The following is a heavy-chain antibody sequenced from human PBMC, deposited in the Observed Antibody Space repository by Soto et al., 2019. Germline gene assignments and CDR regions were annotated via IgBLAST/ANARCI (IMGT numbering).Heavy chain of an antibody. J-gene: IGHJ5*02. CDR3: AKARGCTNGVCYRGYNWFDP. Sequence: GGSLRLSCAASGFTFSSYAMSWVRQAPGKGLEWVSAISGSGGSTYYADSVKGRFTISRDNSKNTLYLQMNSLRAEDTAVYYCAKARGCTNGVCYRGYNWFDPWGQGTLVTVSS. D-gene: IGHD2-8*01. V-gene: IGHV3-23*01. CDR2: ISGSGGST. CDR1: GFTFSSYA.